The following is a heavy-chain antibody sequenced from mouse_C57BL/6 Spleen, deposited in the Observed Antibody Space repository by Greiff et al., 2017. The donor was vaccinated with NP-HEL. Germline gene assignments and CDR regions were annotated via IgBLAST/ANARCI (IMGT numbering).Heavy chain of an antibody. Sequence: QVHVKQSGPELVKPGASVKISCKASGYSFTSYYIHWVKQRPGQGLEWIGWIYPGSGNTKYNEKFKGKATLTADTSSSTAYMQLSSLTSEDSAVYYCARSRQLRLPFDYWGQGTTLTVSS. CDR1: GYSFTSYY. V-gene: IGHV1-66*01. D-gene: IGHD3-2*02. CDR2: IYPGSGNT. J-gene: IGHJ2*01. CDR3: ARSRQLRLPFDY.